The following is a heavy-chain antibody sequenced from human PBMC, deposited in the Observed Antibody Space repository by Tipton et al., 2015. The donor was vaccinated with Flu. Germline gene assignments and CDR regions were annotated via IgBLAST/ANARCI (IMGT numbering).Heavy chain of an antibody. Sequence: TLSLTCGVSGYSISSGYYWGWIRQPPGKGLEWIGSVSHSGSTYYNPSLKSRVTISIDTFKTQFSLRLSSVTAADTAVYYCVRLTYYYDSGTSDFWGQGTLVTVSS. V-gene: IGHV4-38-2*01. CDR1: GYSISSGYY. CDR2: VSHSGST. D-gene: IGHD3-10*01. CDR3: VRLTYYYDSGTSDF. J-gene: IGHJ4*02.